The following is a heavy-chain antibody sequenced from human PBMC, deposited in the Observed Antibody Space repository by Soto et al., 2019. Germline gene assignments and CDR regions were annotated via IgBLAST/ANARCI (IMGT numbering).Heavy chain of an antibody. J-gene: IGHJ4*02. V-gene: IGHV1-69*04. D-gene: IGHD2-15*01. CDR3: ARDVSPLRLRAMDCSGGSCPFAY. Sequence: SVKVSCKASGGTFSSYTISWVRQAPGQGLEWMGRIIPILGIANYAQKFQGRVTITADKSTSTAYMELSSLRSEDTAVYYCARDVSPLRLRAMDCSGGSCPFAYWGQGTLVPVSS. CDR2: IIPILGIA. CDR1: GGTFSSYT.